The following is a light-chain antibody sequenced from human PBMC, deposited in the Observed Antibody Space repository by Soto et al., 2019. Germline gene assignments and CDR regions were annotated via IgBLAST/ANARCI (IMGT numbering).Light chain of an antibody. CDR3: QQYGSSPRT. V-gene: IGKV3-20*01. Sequence: EIVLTQSPGTLSLSPGERATLSCRASQSVSSSYLAWYQQKPGQAPRLLIYGASSRATGIPDRFSGSGSGTDFTLTISRLEPEDFAVCYGQQYGSSPRTFGQGTKLEIK. CDR1: QSVSSSY. CDR2: GAS. J-gene: IGKJ2*01.